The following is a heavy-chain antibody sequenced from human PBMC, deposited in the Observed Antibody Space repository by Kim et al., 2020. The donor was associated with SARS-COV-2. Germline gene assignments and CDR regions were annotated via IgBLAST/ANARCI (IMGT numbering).Heavy chain of an antibody. V-gene: IGHV1-69*01. D-gene: IGHD6-19*01. CDR3: ARERYSSGLEVYGMDV. J-gene: IGHJ6*02. Sequence: KFRGGVTITADESTSTAYMELSSLRSEDTAVYYCARERYSSGLEVYGMDVWGQGTTVTVSS.